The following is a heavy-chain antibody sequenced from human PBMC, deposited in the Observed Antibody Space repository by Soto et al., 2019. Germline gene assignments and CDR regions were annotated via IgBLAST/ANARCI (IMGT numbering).Heavy chain of an antibody. J-gene: IGHJ4*02. Sequence: SQTLSLTWAISGDSVSRNSAGWTWIRQSPSRGLECLGRTYSRSKWYNDYALSVKGRITINPDTSKNQFSLQLNSVTPEDTAVYYCARDLIDGVFAYWGQGTPVTVSS. D-gene: IGHD3-3*01. CDR2: TYSRSKWYN. V-gene: IGHV6-1*01. CDR3: ARDLIDGVFAY. CDR1: GDSVSRNSAG.